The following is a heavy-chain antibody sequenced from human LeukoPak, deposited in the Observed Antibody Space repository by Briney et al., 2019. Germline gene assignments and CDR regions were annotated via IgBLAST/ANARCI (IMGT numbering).Heavy chain of an antibody. CDR3: ARVGYCSGGNCYSPSGYYGMDV. CDR2: ISSSR. J-gene: IGHJ6*02. D-gene: IGHD2-15*01. CDR1: GFTFSSYN. V-gene: IGHV3-21*01. Sequence: RTGGSLRLSCAASGFTFSSYNMNWVRQAPGKGLEWVSSISSSRYNADSVKGRFTISRDNAKNSLYLQINSLRAEDTAVYYCARVGYCSGGNCYSPSGYYGMDVWGQGTTVTVSS.